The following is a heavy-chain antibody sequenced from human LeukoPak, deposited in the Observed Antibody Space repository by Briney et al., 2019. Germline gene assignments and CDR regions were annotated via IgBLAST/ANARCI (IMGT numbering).Heavy chain of an antibody. CDR1: GYTFTSYD. V-gene: IGHV1-8*01. CDR2: MNPNSGNT. J-gene: IGHJ6*03. CDR3: ARGIRDYYDSSGYYYVGTGGDYMDV. D-gene: IGHD3-22*01. Sequence: GESLKISCKGSGYTFTSYDINWVRQTTGQGLEWMGWMNPNSGNTGYAQKFQGRVTMTRNTSISTAYMELSSLRSEDTAVYYCARGIRDYYDSSGYYYVGTGGDYMDVWGKGTTVTVSS.